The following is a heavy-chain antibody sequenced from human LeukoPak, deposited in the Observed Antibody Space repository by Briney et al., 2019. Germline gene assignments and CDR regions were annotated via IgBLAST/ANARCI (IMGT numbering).Heavy chain of an antibody. D-gene: IGHD3-22*01. CDR3: ARVDYYDSSGYSDY. CDR1: GGTFSSYA. CDR2: IIPIFGTA. Sequence: SVKVSCKASGGTFSSYAISWVRQAPGQGLEWMGGIIPIFGTANYAQKFQGRVTITADESTSTAYMELSSLRSEDTAVYYCARVDYYDSSGYSDYWGQGTLVTVSS. J-gene: IGHJ4*02. V-gene: IGHV1-69*13.